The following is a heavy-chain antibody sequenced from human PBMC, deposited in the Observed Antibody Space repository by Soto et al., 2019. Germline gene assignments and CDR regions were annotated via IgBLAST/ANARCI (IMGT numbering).Heavy chain of an antibody. D-gene: IGHD3-9*01. CDR1: GFTFSSYS. V-gene: IGHV3-21*01. Sequence: PGGSLRLSCAASGFTFSSYSMNWVRQAPGKGLEWVSSISSSSSYIYYADSVKGRFTISRDNAKNSLYLQMNSLRAEDTAVYYCARDSYYDILTGYAFDIWGQGTMVTVSS. J-gene: IGHJ3*02. CDR2: ISSSSSYI. CDR3: ARDSYYDILTGYAFDI.